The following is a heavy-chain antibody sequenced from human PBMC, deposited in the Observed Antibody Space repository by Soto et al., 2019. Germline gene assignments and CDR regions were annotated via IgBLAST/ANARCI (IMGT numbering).Heavy chain of an antibody. D-gene: IGHD4-17*01. V-gene: IGHV4-4*02. CDR3: ARVSTESYYYCMDV. Sequence: QVQLQESGPGLVKPSGTLSLTCAVSSGSISSSNWWSWVRQPPGKGLEWIGEIYHSGSTNYNPALKRRVTITVDKSKNQFSLKLSSVTAADTAVYYCARVSTESYYYCMDVWGKGTTVTVSS. CDR1: SGSISSSNW. J-gene: IGHJ6*03. CDR2: IYHSGST.